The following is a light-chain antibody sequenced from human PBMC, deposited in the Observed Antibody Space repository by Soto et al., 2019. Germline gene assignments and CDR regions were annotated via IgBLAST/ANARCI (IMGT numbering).Light chain of an antibody. CDR3: QQSYGIPQT. Sequence: IQLTQSPSSLSASVGDRVTITCRTSQNVNRYLNWYQEQPGKAPKLLIYAASILQSGVPSRFSGSGSGTDFTLAIRSLQPEDFTTYYCQQSYGIPQTFGPGTKVDIK. J-gene: IGKJ1*01. V-gene: IGKV1-39*01. CDR2: AAS. CDR1: QNVNRY.